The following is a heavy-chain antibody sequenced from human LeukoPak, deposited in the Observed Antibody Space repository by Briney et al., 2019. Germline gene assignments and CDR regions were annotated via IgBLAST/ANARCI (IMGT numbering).Heavy chain of an antibody. CDR2: TSGSGGST. CDR1: GFTFSSYA. V-gene: IGHV3-23*01. D-gene: IGHD1-1*01. CDR3: AKDGTTTITFDY. J-gene: IGHJ4*02. Sequence: GGSLRLSCAASGFTFSSYAMSWVRQAPGKGLEYVSVTSGSGGSTHYRDSVKGRFTISRDNSKNTLYLQMNSLRVEDTAVYYCAKDGTTTITFDYWGQGTLVTVSS.